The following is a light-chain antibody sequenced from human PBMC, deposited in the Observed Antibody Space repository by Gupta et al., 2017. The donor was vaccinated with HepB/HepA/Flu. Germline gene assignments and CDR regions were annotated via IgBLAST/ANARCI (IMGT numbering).Light chain of an antibody. CDR1: QSVSSSY. CDR3: QQYGSSPPLYT. V-gene: IGKV3-20*01. J-gene: IGKJ2*01. CDR2: GAT. Sequence: EIVLTQSPGTLSLSPGVRATLSCRASQSVSSSYLAWYQQKPRQAPRLLIYGATSRATGIPDRFSGSGSGTDFTLTISRLEPEDVAVYYCQQYGSSPPLYTFGQGTKLEIK.